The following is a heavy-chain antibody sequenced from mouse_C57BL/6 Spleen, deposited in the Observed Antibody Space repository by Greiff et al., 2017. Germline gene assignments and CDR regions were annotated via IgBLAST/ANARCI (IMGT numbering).Heavy chain of an antibody. CDR2: IYPGDGDT. CDR3: ARVDSSGYFFAY. CDR1: GYAFSSYW. J-gene: IGHJ3*01. D-gene: IGHD3-2*02. Sequence: QVQLKESGAELVKPGASVKISCKASGYAFSSYWMNWVKQRPGKGLEWIGQIYPGDGDTNYNGKFKGKATLTADKSSSTAYMQLSSLTSEDSAVYFCARVDSSGYFFAYWGQGTLVTVSA. V-gene: IGHV1-80*01.